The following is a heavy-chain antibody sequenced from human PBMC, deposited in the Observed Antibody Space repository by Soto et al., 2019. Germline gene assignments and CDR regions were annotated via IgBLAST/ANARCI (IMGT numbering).Heavy chain of an antibody. V-gene: IGHV1-2*02. CDR1: GYTCTGYY. CDR2: INPNSGGT. D-gene: IGHD6-6*01. Sequence: QVQLVQAGAEVKKPGASVKVSCKASGYTCTGYYMHWVRQAPGQGLEWMGWINPNSGGTNYAQKFQGRVTMTRDTSISTAYMELSRLRSDDTAVYYCARSEYSSSYYYYYGMDVWGQGTTVTVSS. J-gene: IGHJ6*02. CDR3: ARSEYSSSYYYYYGMDV.